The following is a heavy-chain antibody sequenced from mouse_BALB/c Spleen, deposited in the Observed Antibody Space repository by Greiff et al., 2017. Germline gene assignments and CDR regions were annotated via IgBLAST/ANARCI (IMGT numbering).Heavy chain of an antibody. CDR2: ISSGSSTI. J-gene: IGHJ2*01. CDR1: GFTFSSFG. D-gene: IGHD1-1*01. V-gene: IGHV5-17*02. CDR3: ARSHYYGSSEGFDY. Sequence: DVMLVESGGGLVQPGGSRKLSCAASGFTFSSFGMHWVRQAPEKGLEWVAYISSGSSTIYYADTVKGRFTISRDNPKNTLFLQMTSLRSEDTAMYYCARSHYYGSSEGFDYWGQGTTLTVSS.